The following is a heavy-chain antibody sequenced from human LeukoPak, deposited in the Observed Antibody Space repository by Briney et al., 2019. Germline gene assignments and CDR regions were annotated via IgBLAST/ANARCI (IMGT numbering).Heavy chain of an antibody. D-gene: IGHD4-23*01. Sequence: VASVNVSCKASGYTFINYYMHWVRQAPGQGLEWMGIINPSAGSSNYAQKFQGRVTMTRDTSTSTVYMELSSLRSEDTAVYYCARDAASNSCWFDPWGQGTLVTVSS. J-gene: IGHJ5*02. CDR3: ARDAASNSCWFDP. V-gene: IGHV1-46*01. CDR2: INPSAGSS. CDR1: GYTFINYY.